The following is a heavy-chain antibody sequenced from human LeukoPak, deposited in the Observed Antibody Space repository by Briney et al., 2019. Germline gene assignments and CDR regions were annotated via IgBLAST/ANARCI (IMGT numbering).Heavy chain of an antibody. CDR1: GFTFSSYG. CDR3: AKDQAYYYDSSGYRPDY. J-gene: IGHJ4*02. Sequence: GGSLRLSCAASGFTFSSYGMHWVRQAPGKGLEWVAVISYDGSNKYYADSVKGRFTISRDNSMNTLYLQMNSLRAEDTAVYYCAKDQAYYYDSSGYRPDYWGQGTLVIVSS. CDR2: ISYDGSNK. D-gene: IGHD3-22*01. V-gene: IGHV3-30*18.